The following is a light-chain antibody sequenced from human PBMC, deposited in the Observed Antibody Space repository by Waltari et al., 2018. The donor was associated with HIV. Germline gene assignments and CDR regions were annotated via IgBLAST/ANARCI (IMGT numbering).Light chain of an antibody. Sequence: QSVLTQPPSASGTPGQTVTISCSGSTSNIETQWVYWYQQLPGTAPKLLIYRNYKRPSGVPERFSGSKSGASASLVISGLRSEDEADYYCEAWDSTLKETLFGGGTKLTVL. J-gene: IGLJ3*02. V-gene: IGLV1-47*01. CDR3: EAWDSTLKETL. CDR1: TSNIETQW. CDR2: RNY.